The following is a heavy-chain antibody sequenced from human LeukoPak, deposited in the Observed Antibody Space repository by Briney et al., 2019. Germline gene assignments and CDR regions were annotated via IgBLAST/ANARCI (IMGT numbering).Heavy chain of an antibody. CDR3: AKEDSRPGYCSGGSCYDYYYGMDV. V-gene: IGHV3-9*01. J-gene: IGHJ6*02. CDR1: GFTFDDYA. Sequence: GRSLRLSCAASGFTFDDYAMHWVRQAPGKGLEWVSGISWNSGSIGYADSVKGRFTISRDNAKNSLYLQMNSLRAEDTALYYCAKEDSRPGYCSGGSCYDYYYGMDVWGQGTTVTVSS. D-gene: IGHD2-15*01. CDR2: ISWNSGSI.